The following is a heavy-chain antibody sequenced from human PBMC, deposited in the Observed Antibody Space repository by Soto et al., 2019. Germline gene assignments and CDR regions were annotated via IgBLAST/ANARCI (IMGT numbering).Heavy chain of an antibody. Sequence: DVQLVESGGVLVQPGGSLRLSCAASGFTFTNYWMHWVRQAPEKGLVWVARVDNEGIYTSYADSVKGRFTISRDNAKNKLDLQMNGLRVGDTAGYYRGSVFEYWGPGSLVTVSS. CDR3: GSVFEY. D-gene: IGHD3-3*01. CDR2: VDNEGIYT. V-gene: IGHV3-74*01. J-gene: IGHJ4*02. CDR1: GFTFTNYW.